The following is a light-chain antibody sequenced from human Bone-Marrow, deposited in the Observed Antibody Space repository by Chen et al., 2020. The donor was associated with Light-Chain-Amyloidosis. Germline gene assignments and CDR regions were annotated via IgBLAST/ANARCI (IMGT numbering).Light chain of an antibody. CDR2: RDT. V-gene: IGLV3-25*03. Sequence: SYELTQPPSVSVSPGQTARITCSGDDLPTKYAYWYQQKPGQAPVLVVRRDTERPPGLTERVSGSSSGTTATLTISGVQAEDEADYHCQSADSSGTDEVIFGGGTKLTVL. J-gene: IGLJ2*01. CDR3: QSADSSGTDEVI. CDR1: DLPTKY.